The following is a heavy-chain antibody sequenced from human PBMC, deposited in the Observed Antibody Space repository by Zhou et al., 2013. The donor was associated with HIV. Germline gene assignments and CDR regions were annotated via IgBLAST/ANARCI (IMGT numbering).Heavy chain of an antibody. CDR1: GFTFSGFG. J-gene: IGHJ6*03. CDR3: ARAYSTAWKGGGFYYMDV. D-gene: IGHD4-4*01. V-gene: IGHV1-18*01. Sequence: QVQLVQSGAEVKKPGASVKVSCKASGFTFSGFGISWVRQAPGQGLEWMGWISSHNGYTNYAQNLQGRVTVTTDTSTSTAYLELRSLRSDDTAVYYCARAYSTAWKGGGFYYMDVW. CDR2: ISSHNGYT.